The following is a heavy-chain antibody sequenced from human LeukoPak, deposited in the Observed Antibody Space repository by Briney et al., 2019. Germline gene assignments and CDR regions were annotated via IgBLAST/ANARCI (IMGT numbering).Heavy chain of an antibody. Sequence: ASVKVSCKASGYTFSGYAMNWVRQAPGQGLEWMGWINTDTGNPTYAQGFTGRFVFSLDTSVSTAYLQISSLKAEDTAVYYCARVSRRITMVRGVIHSGMDVWGQGTTVTVSS. CDR3: ARVSRRITMVRGVIHSGMDV. J-gene: IGHJ6*02. CDR1: GYTFSGYA. CDR2: INTDTGNP. D-gene: IGHD3-10*01. V-gene: IGHV7-4-1*02.